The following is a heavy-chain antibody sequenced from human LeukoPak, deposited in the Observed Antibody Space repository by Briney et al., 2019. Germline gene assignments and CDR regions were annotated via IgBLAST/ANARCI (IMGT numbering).Heavy chain of an antibody. CDR2: TYYSGST. Sequence: SETLSLTCTVSGGSISSSSYYWGWIRQPPGKGLEWIGSTYYSGSTYYNPSLKSRVTISVDTSKNQFSLKLSSVTAADTAVYYCASFSSGIIPILGGGYWGQGTLVTVSS. CDR1: GGSISSSSYY. V-gene: IGHV4-39*07. J-gene: IGHJ4*02. D-gene: IGHD3-3*01. CDR3: ASFSSGIIPILGGGY.